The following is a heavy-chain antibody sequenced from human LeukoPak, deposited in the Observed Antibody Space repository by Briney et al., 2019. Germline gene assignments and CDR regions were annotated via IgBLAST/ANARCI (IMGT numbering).Heavy chain of an antibody. J-gene: IGHJ5*02. Sequence: RPSETLSLTCTVSGGSISSSSYYWGWIRQPPGKGLEWIGSIYYSGNTYYNPSLKSRVTISVDTSKNQFSLKLSSVTAADTAVYYRARQDSSGWYGSWGQGTLVTVSS. CDR1: GGSISSSSYY. D-gene: IGHD6-19*01. V-gene: IGHV4-39*01. CDR3: ARQDSSGWYGS. CDR2: IYYSGNT.